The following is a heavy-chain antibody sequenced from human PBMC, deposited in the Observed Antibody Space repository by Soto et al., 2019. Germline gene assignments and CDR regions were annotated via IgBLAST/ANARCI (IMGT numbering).Heavy chain of an antibody. V-gene: IGHV3-23*01. D-gene: IGHD6-19*01. CDR3: AKGRIAVAAPYNWFDP. J-gene: IGHJ5*02. Sequence: GGSLGLSCAASGFTFSSYAMSWARQAPGKGLEWVSSITGGGENTHYADSVKGRFTISRDNSMNTLSLQMNTLRVEDTAVYHCAKGRIAVAAPYNWFDPWGQGTQVTVSS. CDR2: ITGGGENT. CDR1: GFTFSSYA.